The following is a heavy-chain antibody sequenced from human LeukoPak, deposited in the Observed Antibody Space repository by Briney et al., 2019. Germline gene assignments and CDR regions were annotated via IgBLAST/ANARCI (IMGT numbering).Heavy chain of an antibody. V-gene: IGHV4-61*01. CDR1: GGSVSSRSYY. D-gene: IGHD5-12*01. J-gene: IGHJ4*02. CDR2: IYYSGTT. Sequence: SETLSLTCTVSGGSVSSRSYYWSWIRQPPGKGLEWIGYIYYSGTTNYNPSLKSRVSISVDTSMNQFSLHLSSVTAADTAVYYCARGYDTGYDRPLDFWGQGTLVTVSS. CDR3: ARGYDTGYDRPLDF.